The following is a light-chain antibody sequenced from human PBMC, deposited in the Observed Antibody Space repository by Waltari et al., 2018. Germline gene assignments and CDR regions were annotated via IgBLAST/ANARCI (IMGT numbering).Light chain of an antibody. J-gene: IGKJ4*01. V-gene: IGKV3-20*01. CDR2: GAS. CDR1: QTISGSW. CDR3: QQYDGSSVT. Sequence: EIVLTQSPGTLSLSPGERATLSCRASQTISGSWLTWYQQKPGQAPRLVIYGASIRATAIPDRFSGRWSWTDFTLTISRLEPEDFAVYYCQQYDGSSVTFGGGTKVEIK.